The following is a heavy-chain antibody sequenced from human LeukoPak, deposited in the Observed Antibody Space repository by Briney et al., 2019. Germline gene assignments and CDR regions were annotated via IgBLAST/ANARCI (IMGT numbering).Heavy chain of an antibody. J-gene: IGHJ4*02. V-gene: IGHV3-7*01. CDR1: GFTFSSYR. CDR3: ARDRVYYFDY. CDR2: INNDGSEK. Sequence: GGSLRLSCAASGFTFSSYRMSWVRQAPGKGLEWVSTINNDGSEKYYVDSVKGRFTISRDNAKNSLYLQMNSLRAEDTAVYYCARDRVYYFDYWGQGTLVTVSS.